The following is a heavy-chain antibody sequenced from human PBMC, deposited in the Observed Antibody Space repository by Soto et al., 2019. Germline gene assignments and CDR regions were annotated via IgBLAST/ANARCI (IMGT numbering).Heavy chain of an antibody. J-gene: IGHJ6*02. Sequence: QVQLVQSGAEVKKPGASVKVSCKTSGYTFTGYFMHWVRQAPGQGLEWMGWINSNSGGTTYAQRFQGRVTMTRDKSIRTAYMELSGLTSDDTAVYYCARGPIRSRENDFWSGYILGDPGMDVWGQGTTVTVSS. CDR1: GYTFTGYF. D-gene: IGHD3-3*01. CDR3: ARGPIRSRENDFWSGYILGDPGMDV. V-gene: IGHV1-2*02. CDR2: INSNSGGT.